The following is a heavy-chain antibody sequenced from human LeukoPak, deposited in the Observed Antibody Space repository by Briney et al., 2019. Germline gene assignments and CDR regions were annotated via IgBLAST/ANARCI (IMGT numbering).Heavy chain of an antibody. CDR3: ASGYGGAGLFDY. V-gene: IGHV1-8*01. J-gene: IGHJ4*02. CDR1: GYTFTSYD. CDR2: MNPNSGNT. D-gene: IGHD4-23*01. Sequence: ASVKVSCKASGYTFTSYDINWVRQATGQGLEWMGWMNPNSGNTGYAQKSQGRVTMTRNTSISTAYMELSSLRSEDTAVYYCASGYGGAGLFDYWGQGTLVTVSS.